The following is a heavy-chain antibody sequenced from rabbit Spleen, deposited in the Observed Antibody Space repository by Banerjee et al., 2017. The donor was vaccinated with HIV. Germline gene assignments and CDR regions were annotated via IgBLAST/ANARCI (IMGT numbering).Heavy chain of an antibody. J-gene: IGHJ6*01. Sequence: QSLEESGGDLVKPGASLTLTCTASGFSFSSSDYICWVRQAPGKGLEWIACIDTGSSGFTYFATWAKGRFTCSKTSSTTVTLQMTRLTAADTATYFCARDTSSSFSSYGMDLWGPGTLVTVS. V-gene: IGHV1S40*01. CDR1: GFSFSSSDY. CDR2: IDTGSSGFT. D-gene: IGHD1-1*01. CDR3: ARDTSSSFSSYGMDL.